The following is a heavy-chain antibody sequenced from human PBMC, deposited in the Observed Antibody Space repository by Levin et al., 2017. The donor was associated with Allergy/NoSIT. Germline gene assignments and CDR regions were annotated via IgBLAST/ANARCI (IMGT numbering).Heavy chain of an antibody. J-gene: IGHJ3*02. D-gene: IGHD4-11*01. Sequence: NTSETLSLTCSVSGASIVSNYYSWIRQVPGKGLEWIGYIFHSGGTNYNPSLKSRVTISIDTPKNQFSLKLTSVTAADSAIYYCATLTTVTSWVMFDIWGQGSTVIVSS. CDR2: IFHSGGT. CDR1: GASIVSNY. CDR3: ATLTTVTSWVMFDI. V-gene: IGHV4-59*03.